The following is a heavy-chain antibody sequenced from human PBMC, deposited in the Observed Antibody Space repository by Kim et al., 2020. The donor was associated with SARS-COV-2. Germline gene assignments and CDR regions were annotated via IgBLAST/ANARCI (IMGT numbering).Heavy chain of an antibody. CDR3: SSGYSSTPTTRGGNDPTNAYYYYYGMDV. V-gene: IGHV3-21*01. J-gene: IGHJ6*02. CDR1: GFTFSSYS. D-gene: IGHD6-19*01. Sequence: GGSLRLSCAASGFTFSSYSMNWVRQAPGKGLEWVSSISSSSSYIYYADSAKGRFTISRDNAKNSLYLHMNSLRAEDTAVYYCSSGYSSTPTTRGGNDPTNAYYYYYGMDVWGQGATVTVSS. CDR2: ISSSSSYI.